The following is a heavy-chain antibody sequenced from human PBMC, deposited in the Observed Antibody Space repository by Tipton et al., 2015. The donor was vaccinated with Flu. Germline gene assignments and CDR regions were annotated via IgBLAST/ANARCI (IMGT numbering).Heavy chain of an antibody. J-gene: IGHJ3*02. D-gene: IGHD1-26*01. Sequence: LRFSCTVSGGSISSGGYYWSWIRQHPGKGLEWIGYIYYSGSTYYNPSLKSRVTISVDTSKNQFSLKLSSVTAADTAVYYCARDPVVGATPGAFDIWGQGTMVTVSS. V-gene: IGHV4-31*03. CDR1: GGSISSGGYY. CDR2: IYYSGST. CDR3: ARDPVVGATPGAFDI.